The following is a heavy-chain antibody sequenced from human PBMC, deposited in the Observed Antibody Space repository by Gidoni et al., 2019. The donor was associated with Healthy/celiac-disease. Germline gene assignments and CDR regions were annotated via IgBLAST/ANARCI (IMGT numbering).Heavy chain of an antibody. Sequence: QVQLQQWGAGLLKPSETLSLTCAVYGGSFSGYYWSWIRQPPGKGLEWIGEINHSGSTNYNPSLKSRVTISVDTSKNQFSLKLSSVTAADTAVYYCASRGGAAGTSWWGYWGQGTLVTVSS. CDR1: GGSFSGYY. CDR3: ASRGGAAGTSWWGY. D-gene: IGHD6-13*01. CDR2: INHSGST. J-gene: IGHJ4*02. V-gene: IGHV4-34*01.